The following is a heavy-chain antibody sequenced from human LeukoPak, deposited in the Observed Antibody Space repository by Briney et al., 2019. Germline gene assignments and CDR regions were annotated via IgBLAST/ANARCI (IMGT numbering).Heavy chain of an antibody. Sequence: SETLSLTCTVSGDSISSGSYYWVWIRQPPGKGLEWVGSIYYSGSTYYDPSLPSLKSRVTMSVDTSKNQFSLKLSSVTAADTAVYYCARDRQQLVRGDHFDYWGQGTLVTVSS. CDR3: ARDRQQLVRGDHFDY. J-gene: IGHJ4*02. V-gene: IGHV4-39*07. CDR1: GDSISSGSYY. D-gene: IGHD6-13*01. CDR2: IYYSGST.